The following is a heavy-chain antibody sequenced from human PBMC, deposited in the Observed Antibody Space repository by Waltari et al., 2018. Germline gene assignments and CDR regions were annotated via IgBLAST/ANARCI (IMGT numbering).Heavy chain of an antibody. V-gene: IGHV4-34*01. CDR2: INHSGST. CDR3: ARGIQESNVDIVATPAGFDP. D-gene: IGHD5-12*01. J-gene: IGHJ5*02. CDR1: GGSFSGYY. Sequence: QVQLQQWGAGLLKPSETLSLTCAVYGGSFSGYYWSWIRQPPGKGLEWIGEINHSGSTHYNPSLKSRVTISLDTSKTQFSLKLSSVTAADTAVYYCARGIQESNVDIVATPAGFDPWGQGTLVTVSS.